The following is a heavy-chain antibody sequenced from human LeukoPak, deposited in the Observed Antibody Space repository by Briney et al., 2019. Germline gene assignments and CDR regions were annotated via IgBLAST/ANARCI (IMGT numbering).Heavy chain of an antibody. CDR3: ARDQSTSHFDY. CDR2: IYRSGST. Sequence: PSETLSLTCAVSGYSISSGYYWGWIRQPPGKGLEWIGSIYRSGSTYYNPSLKSRVTISVDTSKNQFSLKLSSVTAADTAVYYCARDQSTSHFDYWGQGTLVTVSS. D-gene: IGHD4-11*01. CDR1: GYSISSGYY. J-gene: IGHJ4*02. V-gene: IGHV4-38-2*02.